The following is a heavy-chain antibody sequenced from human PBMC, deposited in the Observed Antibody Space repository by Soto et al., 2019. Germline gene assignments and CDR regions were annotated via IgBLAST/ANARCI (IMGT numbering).Heavy chain of an antibody. D-gene: IGHD3-3*01. V-gene: IGHV3-30-3*01. CDR2: ISYDGSNK. CDR3: ARDQKYYDFWSAKGPYYYGMDV. CDR1: GFTFSSYA. Sequence: PGGSLRLSCAASGFTFSSYAMHWVRQAPGKGLEWVAVISYDGSNKYYADSVKGRFTISRDNSKNTLYLQMNSLRAEDTAVYYCARDQKYYDFWSAKGPYYYGMDVWGQGTTVTVSS. J-gene: IGHJ6*02.